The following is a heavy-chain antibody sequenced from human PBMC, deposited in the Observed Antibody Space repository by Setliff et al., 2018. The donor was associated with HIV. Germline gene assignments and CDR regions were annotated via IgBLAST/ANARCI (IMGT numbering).Heavy chain of an antibody. CDR2: IYTSGST. CDR3: ARGSDYIWGNYRFPFDY. J-gene: IGHJ4*02. Sequence: PSETLSLTCTVSGGSISSGSYYWNWIRQPAGKGLEWIGRIYTSGSTNYNPSLKSRVTMSVDTSKNQFSLKVTSVTAADTAVYYCARGSDYIWGNYRFPFDYWGQGTLVTVSS. V-gene: IGHV4-61*02. D-gene: IGHD3-16*02. CDR1: GGSISSGSYY.